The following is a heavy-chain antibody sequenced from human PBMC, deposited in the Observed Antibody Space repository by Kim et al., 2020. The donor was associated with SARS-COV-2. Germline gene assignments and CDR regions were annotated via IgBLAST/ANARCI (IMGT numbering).Heavy chain of an antibody. Sequence: GGSLRLSCAASGFTFDDYAMHWVRQAPGKGLEWVSGISWNSGSIGNANSVKGRFTISRDNAKNSLYLQMNSLRAEDTALYYCAKDPLAAANPYYFDYWGQGTLVTVSS. CDR2: ISWNSGSI. CDR1: GFTFDDYA. D-gene: IGHD6-13*01. V-gene: IGHV3-9*01. J-gene: IGHJ4*02. CDR3: AKDPLAAANPYYFDY.